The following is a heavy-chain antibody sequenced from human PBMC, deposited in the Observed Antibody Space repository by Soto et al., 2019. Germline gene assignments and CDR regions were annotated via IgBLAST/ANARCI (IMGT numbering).Heavy chain of an antibody. Sequence: EVQLVESGGGLAQPGGSLRLSCAASGFTFSSYSMNWVRQAPGKGLEWVSYISSSSSTIYYADSVKGRFTISRDNAKNSLYLQMNSLRDEDTAVYYCAGGEYRYGSLFDYWGQGTLVTVSS. CDR2: ISSSSSTI. V-gene: IGHV3-48*02. D-gene: IGHD5-18*01. CDR3: AGGEYRYGSLFDY. J-gene: IGHJ4*02. CDR1: GFTFSSYS.